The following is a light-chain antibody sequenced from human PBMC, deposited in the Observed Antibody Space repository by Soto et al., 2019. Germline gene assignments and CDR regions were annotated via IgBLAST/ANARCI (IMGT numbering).Light chain of an antibody. V-gene: IGLV2-14*01. J-gene: IGLJ2*01. Sequence: QSALTQPASVSGSPGQSITISCTGTSSDVGGYKYVSWYQHHPGKAPKLMIYEVSNRPSGVSNRFSGSKSGNTASLTISGLQAEDEADYYCNSYTGSSTQVFGGGTQLTVL. CDR3: NSYTGSSTQV. CDR2: EVS. CDR1: SSDVGGYKY.